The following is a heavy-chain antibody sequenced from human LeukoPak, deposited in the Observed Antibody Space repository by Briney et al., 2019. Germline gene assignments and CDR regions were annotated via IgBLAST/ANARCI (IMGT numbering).Heavy chain of an antibody. CDR3: ARRTEIDY. V-gene: IGHV3-30*03. CDR1: GFTFSSYG. CDR2: ISYDGSNK. Sequence: GRSLRLSCAASGFTFSSYGMHWVRQAPGKGLEWVAVISYDGSNKYYADSVKGRFTISRDNSKNTLYLQMNSLRAEDTAVYYCARRTEIDYWGQGTLVTVSS. J-gene: IGHJ4*02. D-gene: IGHD2-2*01.